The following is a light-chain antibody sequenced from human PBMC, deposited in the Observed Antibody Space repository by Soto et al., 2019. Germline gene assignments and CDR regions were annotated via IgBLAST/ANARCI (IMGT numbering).Light chain of an antibody. J-gene: IGKJ1*01. CDR3: QQYGSSPRT. CDR2: GAS. Sequence: EIVLTHSPGTLSLSTGERATLSYRVSQMVSSSYLAWYQQRPGQAPRLLVCGASSRATGIPDRFSGSGSGTDFTLTISRLEPEDFAVYYCQQYGSSPRTFGQGTKVDIK. V-gene: IGKV3-20*01. CDR1: QMVSSSY.